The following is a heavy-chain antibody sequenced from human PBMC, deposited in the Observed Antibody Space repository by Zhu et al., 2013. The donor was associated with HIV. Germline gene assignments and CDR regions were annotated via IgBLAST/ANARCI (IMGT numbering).Heavy chain of an antibody. V-gene: IGHV1-46*01. Sequence: QVQLVQSGAEVREPGASVKVSCKTSAYTFSNSFIHWVRQAPGQGLEWIGIITPALYTNYAQNFQGRATVTRDTSTNTVYLEVSSLTSETRHXLCAREPSGRLLDFDYW. D-gene: IGHD6-25*01. J-gene: IGHJ4*01. CDR2: ITPALYT. CDR3: AREPSGRLLDFDY. CDR1: AYTFSNSF.